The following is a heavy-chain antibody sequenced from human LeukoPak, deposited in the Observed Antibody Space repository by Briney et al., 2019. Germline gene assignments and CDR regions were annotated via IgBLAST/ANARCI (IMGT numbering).Heavy chain of an antibody. D-gene: IGHD4-17*01. V-gene: IGHV5-51*01. CDR2: IYPGDSDT. Sequence: AESLKISCNGSGYSITSYWIGWVRQLPRKNLQEMGIIYPGDSDTRYSPSFQGQVTISADKSISTAYLQWSSLKASDTAMYYCARRTGYGDYFWGMDVWGQGTTVTVSS. CDR1: GYSITSYW. J-gene: IGHJ6*02. CDR3: ARRTGYGDYFWGMDV.